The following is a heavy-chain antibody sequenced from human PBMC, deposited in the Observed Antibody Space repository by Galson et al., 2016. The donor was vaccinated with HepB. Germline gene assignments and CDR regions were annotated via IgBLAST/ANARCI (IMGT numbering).Heavy chain of an antibody. CDR2: IWYDGSNK. CDR3: ARDRAPTIFGVVIIDY. CDR1: GFRFSGYG. D-gene: IGHD3-3*01. Sequence: SLRLSCAASGFRFSGYGMHWVRQAPGKGLEWVAVIWYDGSNKYYADSVKGRFTISRDNSKNTLYLQMNSLRADDTAVYYCARDRAPTIFGVVIIDYWGQGSLVTVSS. V-gene: IGHV3-33*01. J-gene: IGHJ4*02.